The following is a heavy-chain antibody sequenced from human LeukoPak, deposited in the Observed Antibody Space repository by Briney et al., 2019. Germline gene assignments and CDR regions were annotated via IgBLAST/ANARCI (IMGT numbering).Heavy chain of an antibody. CDR2: INPNSGGT. V-gene: IGHV1-2*02. D-gene: IGHD3-9*01. CDR3: ARIKKDRYFDWLLPRPYYFDY. CDR1: GYTFTGYY. Sequence: ASVKVSCKASGYTFTGYYMHWVRQAPGQGLEWMGWINPNSGGTNYAQKFQGRVTMTRDTSISTAYMELSRLRSDDTAVYYWARIKKDRYFDWLLPRPYYFDYWGQGTLVTVSS. J-gene: IGHJ4*02.